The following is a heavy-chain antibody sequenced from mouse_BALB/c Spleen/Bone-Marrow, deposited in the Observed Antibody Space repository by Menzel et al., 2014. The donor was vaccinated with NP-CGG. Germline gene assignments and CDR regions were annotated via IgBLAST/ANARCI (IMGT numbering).Heavy chain of an antibody. V-gene: IGHV5-15*02. Sequence: EVMLVESGGGLVQPGGSRKLSCAASGFTFSDYGMAWVRQAPGKGPEWVAFISNLAYSIYYTDTVTGRFTISRENAKNPLYLEMSSLSSEDTAMYFCARALAYGSSFDYWGQGTTLTVSS. CDR1: GFTFSDYG. CDR3: ARALAYGSSFDY. D-gene: IGHD1-1*01. J-gene: IGHJ2*01. CDR2: ISNLAYSI.